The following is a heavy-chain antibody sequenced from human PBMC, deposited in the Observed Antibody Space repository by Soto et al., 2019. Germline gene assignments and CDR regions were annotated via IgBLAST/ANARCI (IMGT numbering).Heavy chain of an antibody. D-gene: IGHD6-13*01. CDR3: VASLAASGLNWLDP. Sequence: SETLSLTCTVSGGSISSYYWSWVRQPPGKGLEWIGLIFANGHTDYNPSLKSRVTMSVDASKNQFSLRLTSMTAADTAVYYCVASLAASGLNWLDPWGRGTLVTVSS. V-gene: IGHV4-4*07. J-gene: IGHJ5*02. CDR2: IFANGHT. CDR1: GGSISSYY.